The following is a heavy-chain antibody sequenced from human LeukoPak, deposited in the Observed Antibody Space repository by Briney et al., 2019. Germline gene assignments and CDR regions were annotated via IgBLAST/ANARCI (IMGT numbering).Heavy chain of an antibody. CDR2: ISASAGSA. D-gene: IGHD3-22*01. Sequence: QSGGSLRLSCEVSGFTFSNYAMNWVRQAPGEGLEWVSSISASAGSAVYGDSVKGRFTISRDNSKNTLYLQMNSLRAEDTAVYYCARGYYDSSGYGPYWGQGTLVTVSS. J-gene: IGHJ4*02. V-gene: IGHV3-23*01. CDR1: GFTFSNYA. CDR3: ARGYYDSSGYGPY.